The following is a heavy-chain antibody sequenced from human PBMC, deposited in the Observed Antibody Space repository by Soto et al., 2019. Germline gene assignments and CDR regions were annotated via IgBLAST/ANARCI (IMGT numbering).Heavy chain of an antibody. Sequence: PGESLKIACKVSGYSFTNYWIGWVRQLPGKGLEWMGTINPGDSDTKYSQSFRGQVTISADNSISTAYLQWSSLKASDTAVYYCARPTTASLYFDYWGQGTLVTVSS. CDR2: INPGDSDT. CDR3: ARPTTASLYFDY. CDR1: GYSFTNYW. V-gene: IGHV5-51*01. J-gene: IGHJ4*02. D-gene: IGHD5-12*01.